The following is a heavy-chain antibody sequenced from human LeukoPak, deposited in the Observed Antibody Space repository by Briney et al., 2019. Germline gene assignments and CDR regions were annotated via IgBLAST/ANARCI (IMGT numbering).Heavy chain of an antibody. CDR2: TSGGGETV. D-gene: IGHD3-16*01. CDR3: VRDWGAWG. V-gene: IGHV3-11*04. CDR1: GFTFGNFY. Sequence: PGGSLRLSCVGSGFTFGNFYMSWVRQAPGRGREWGSYTSGGGETVYYRDSVKGRFTISRDNAKNALHLQMDSLRVEDTAVYYCVRDWGAWGWGQGTLVSVSS. J-gene: IGHJ4*02.